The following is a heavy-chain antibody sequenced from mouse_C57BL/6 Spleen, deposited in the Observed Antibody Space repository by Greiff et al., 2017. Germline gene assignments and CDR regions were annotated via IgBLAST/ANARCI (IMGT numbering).Heavy chain of an antibody. J-gene: IGHJ4*01. V-gene: IGHV1-54*01. CDR2: INPGSGGT. Sequence: VQLQQSGAELVRPGTSVKVSCKASGYAFTNYLIEWVKQRPGQGLEWIGVINPGSGGTNYKEKFKGKATLTADKSSSTAYMQLSILTSEDSAVYFCARSKGGAMDYWGQGTSVTVSS. CDR1: GYAFTNYL. CDR3: ARSKGGAMDY.